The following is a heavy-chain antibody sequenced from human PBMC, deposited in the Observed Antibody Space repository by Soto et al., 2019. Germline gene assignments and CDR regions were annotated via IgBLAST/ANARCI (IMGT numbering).Heavy chain of an antibody. CDR2: IYTSGST. D-gene: IGHD6-13*01. CDR1: GGSISSYY. J-gene: IGHJ5*02. V-gene: IGHV4-4*07. Sequence: PSETLSLTCTVSGGSISSYYWSWIRQPAGKGLEWIGRIYTSGSTNYNPSLKSRVTMSVDTSKNQFSLKLSSVTAADTAVYYCASMAGYSSSWYTRADNWFDPWGQGTLVTVSS. CDR3: ASMAGYSSSWYTRADNWFDP.